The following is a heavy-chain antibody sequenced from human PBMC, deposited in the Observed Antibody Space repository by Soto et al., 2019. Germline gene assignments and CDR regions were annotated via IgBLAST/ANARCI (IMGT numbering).Heavy chain of an antibody. Sequence: DLEWIGYIYYSGSTYYNPSLKSRVTISVDTSKNQFSLKLSSVTATDTAVYYCAREGVATLHFDYWGQGTLVTVSS. J-gene: IGHJ4*02. D-gene: IGHD5-12*01. CDR2: IYYSGST. V-gene: IGHV4-31*02. CDR3: AREGVATLHFDY.